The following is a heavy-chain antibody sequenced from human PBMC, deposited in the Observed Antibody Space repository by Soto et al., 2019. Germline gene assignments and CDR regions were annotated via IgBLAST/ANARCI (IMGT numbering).Heavy chain of an antibody. CDR2: IYYSGST. Sequence: SETLSLTCTVSGGSISSADYYWNWIRQHPGKGLEWIGHIYYSGSTYYNPSLKSRVSISIDTSENQFSLKLNSVTAADTAVYYCATYCDHPNWFDPWGQGTLVTVSS. J-gene: IGHJ5*02. D-gene: IGHD2-21*02. V-gene: IGHV4-31*03. CDR3: ATYCDHPNWFDP. CDR1: GGSISSADYY.